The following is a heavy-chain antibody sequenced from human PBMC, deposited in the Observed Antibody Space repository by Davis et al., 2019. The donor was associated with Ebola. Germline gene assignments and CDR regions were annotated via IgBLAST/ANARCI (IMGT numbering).Heavy chain of an antibody. CDR3: ARDPPVSMGSDAFDV. CDR2: ISTSGSTI. D-gene: IGHD2-8*01. J-gene: IGHJ3*01. Sequence: GESLKISCAASGFTFGNYNMNWVRQTPGKGLEWVSYISTSGSTIYYADSVKGRFTISRDNAKNSLYLQMNSLRDEDTAVYYCARDPPVSMGSDAFDVWGRGTMVTVSS. V-gene: IGHV3-48*02. CDR1: GFTFGNYN.